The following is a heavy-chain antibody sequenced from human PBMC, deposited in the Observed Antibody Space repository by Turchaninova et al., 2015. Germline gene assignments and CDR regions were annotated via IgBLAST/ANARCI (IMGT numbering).Heavy chain of an antibody. CDR3: ARGDTYYYDSSRFDY. V-gene: IGHV1-69*04. CDR1: GGTLISTA. D-gene: IGHD3-22*01. J-gene: IGHJ4*02. CDR2: IIPILGIA. Sequence: QVQLVQSGSAVKKPGASVVGTCKVSGGTLISTAMSVGRQAHGQGLEGMGRIIPILGIANNAQKFQGRGTITADKSTSTAYMELSSLRSEDTAVYYCARGDTYYYDSSRFDYWGQGTLVTVSS.